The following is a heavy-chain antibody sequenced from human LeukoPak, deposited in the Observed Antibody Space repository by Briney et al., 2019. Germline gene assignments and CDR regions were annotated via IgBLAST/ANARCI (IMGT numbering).Heavy chain of an antibody. V-gene: IGHV4-38-2*02. CDR2: IYHSGST. CDR3: ARRGPMYYDGSGSYFAGAPKYYFDY. J-gene: IGHJ4*02. Sequence: SETLSLTCTVSGYSISSGYYWGWIRQPPGKGLEWIGSIYHSGSTKYNPSLKSRVTMSLDTSRNQFSLKLSSVTAADTALYYCARRGPMYYDGSGSYFAGAPKYYFDYWGQGTLVTVSS. D-gene: IGHD3-10*01. CDR1: GYSISSGYY.